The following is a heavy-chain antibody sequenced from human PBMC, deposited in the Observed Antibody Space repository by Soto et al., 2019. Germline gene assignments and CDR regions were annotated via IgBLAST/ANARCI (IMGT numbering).Heavy chain of an antibody. V-gene: IGHV5-51*01. J-gene: IGHJ4*02. CDR3: ARPSNNYVAY. Sequence: XESLKLSGQTSGYSFINYWIGWVGQMPGKGLEWMAIINPGDSETRYSPSFQGQVTISADKSISTAYLQWNSLKASDTAMYYCARPSNNYVAYWGQGTLVTVPS. CDR1: GYSFINYW. CDR2: INPGDSET.